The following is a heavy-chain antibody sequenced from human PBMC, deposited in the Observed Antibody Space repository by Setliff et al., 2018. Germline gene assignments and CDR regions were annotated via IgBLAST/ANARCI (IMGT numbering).Heavy chain of an antibody. J-gene: IGHJ4*02. V-gene: IGHV4-31*03. CDR1: DGSIRSGDY. Sequence: SETLSLTCTVSDGSIRSGDYWGWIRQHPGKGLEWIGYIHHTGTTFYNPSIRSRVTISVDTSKNQFSLKLTSLTAADTAVYYCARAKDGYDFDYFDYWGQGTPVTVSS. D-gene: IGHD5-12*01. CDR2: IHHTGTT. CDR3: ARAKDGYDFDYFDY.